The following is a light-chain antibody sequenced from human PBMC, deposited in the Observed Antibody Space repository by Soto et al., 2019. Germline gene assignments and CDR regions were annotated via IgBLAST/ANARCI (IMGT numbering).Light chain of an antibody. CDR2: GAS. CDR1: QSVSSSY. V-gene: IGKV3-20*01. J-gene: IGKJ2*01. CDR3: QLYGSSPPYT. Sequence: EIVLTQSPGTLSLSPGERATLSCRASQSVSSSYLAWYQQKPGQAPRLLIYGASSRATGIPDRFSGSGSGTDVTLTISRLEPEDLAVYYCQLYGSSPPYTFGQGTKLEIK.